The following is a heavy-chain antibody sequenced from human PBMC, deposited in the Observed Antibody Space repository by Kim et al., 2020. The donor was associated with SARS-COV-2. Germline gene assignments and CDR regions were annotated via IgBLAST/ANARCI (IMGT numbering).Heavy chain of an antibody. D-gene: IGHD3-3*01. Sequence: LKSRVTISVDTSKNQFSLKLSSVTAADTAVYYCARGGITIFGVVVPPFDYWGQGTLVTVSS. J-gene: IGHJ4*02. V-gene: IGHV4-34*01. CDR3: ARGGITIFGVVVPPFDY.